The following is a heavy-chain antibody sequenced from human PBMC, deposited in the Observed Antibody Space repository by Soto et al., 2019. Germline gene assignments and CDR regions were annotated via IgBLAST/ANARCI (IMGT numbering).Heavy chain of an antibody. J-gene: IGHJ4*02. Sequence: PVGSLRLSCAASGFTFSSYAMHWVRQVPGKGLEWVTLISYDGSKKFYADSVKGRFTISRDQSKSTLYLQMNSLRDDDTAMYYCARDNAPVAGTSLPGYWGQGTLVTVSS. V-gene: IGHV3-30*01. CDR1: GFTFSSYA. CDR2: ISYDGSKK. D-gene: IGHD6-19*01. CDR3: ARDNAPVAGTSLPGY.